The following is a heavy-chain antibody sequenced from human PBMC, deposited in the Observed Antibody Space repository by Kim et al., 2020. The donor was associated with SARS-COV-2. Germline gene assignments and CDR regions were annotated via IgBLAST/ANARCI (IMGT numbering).Heavy chain of an antibody. Sequence: GGSLRLSCAASGFTFSSYSMNWVRQAPGKGLEWVSYISSSSSTIYYADSVKGRFTISRDNAKNSLYMQMNSLRDEDTAVYYCARDEEGATGNYYYGMDVWGQGTTVTVSS. J-gene: IGHJ6*02. V-gene: IGHV3-48*02. CDR1: GFTFSSYS. CDR2: ISSSSSTI. D-gene: IGHD1-26*01. CDR3: ARDEEGATGNYYYGMDV.